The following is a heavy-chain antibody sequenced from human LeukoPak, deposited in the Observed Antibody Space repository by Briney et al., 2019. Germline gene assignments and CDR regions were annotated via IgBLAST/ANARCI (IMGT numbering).Heavy chain of an antibody. CDR1: GGSISSGGYS. V-gene: IGHV4-30-2*01. J-gene: IGHJ3*02. Sequence: PSQTLSLTCAVSGGSISSGGYSWSWIRQPPGKGLEWIGYIYHSGSTYYNPSLKSRVTISVDRSKNQFSLKLSSVTAADTAVYYCARGIAEELRFLEWLPAGAFDIWGQGTMVTVSS. CDR2: IYHSGST. D-gene: IGHD3-3*01. CDR3: ARGIAEELRFLEWLPAGAFDI.